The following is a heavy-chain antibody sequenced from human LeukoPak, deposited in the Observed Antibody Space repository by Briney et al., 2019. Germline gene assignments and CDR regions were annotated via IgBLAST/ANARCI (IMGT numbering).Heavy chain of an antibody. CDR3: ARQSSSWYGDWFDP. CDR1: GGSISSYY. J-gene: IGHJ5*02. V-gene: IGHV4-59*01. CDR2: IYYSGST. Sequence: SETLSLTCTVSGGSISSYYWSWIRQPPGKGLEWIGYIYYSGSTNYNPSLKSRVTISVDTSKNQFSLKLSSVTAADTAVYYCARQSSSWYGDWFDPWGQGTLVTVSS. D-gene: IGHD6-13*01.